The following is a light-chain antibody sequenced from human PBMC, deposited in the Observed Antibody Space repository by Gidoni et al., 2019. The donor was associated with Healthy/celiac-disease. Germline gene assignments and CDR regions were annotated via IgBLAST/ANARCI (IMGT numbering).Light chain of an antibody. J-gene: IGKJ3*01. CDR3: QQYDNPPFT. CDR1: QDISNY. Sequence: DIQMTQSPSSLSDSVGDRVTITCQASQDISNYLNWYQQKPGKAPKLLIYDASNLETGVPSRFSGSGSGTDFTFTISSLQPEDIATYYCQQYDNPPFTFGPGTKVDIK. CDR2: DAS. V-gene: IGKV1-33*01.